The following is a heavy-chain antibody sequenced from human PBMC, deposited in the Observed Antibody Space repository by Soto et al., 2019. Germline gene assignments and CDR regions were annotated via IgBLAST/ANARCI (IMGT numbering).Heavy chain of an antibody. Sequence: GGSLRLCKGASGGEFSNYAGHWVRHAPGKGLEWVSSISTSIDATYYADSVKGRFTISRDDSKNTLYLQMNTLRAEDSAVYYCAKDRTVAARNFDYWGQGTQVTLSS. V-gene: IGHV3-23*01. CDR3: AKDRTVAARNFDY. CDR2: ISTSIDAT. D-gene: IGHD6-6*01. J-gene: IGHJ4*02. CDR1: GGEFSNYA.